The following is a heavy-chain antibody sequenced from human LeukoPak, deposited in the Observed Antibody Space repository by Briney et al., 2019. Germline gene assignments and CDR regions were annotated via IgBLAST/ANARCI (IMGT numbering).Heavy chain of an antibody. CDR1: GGSITNYY. CDR3: ARDHCSGGSCYFPLDY. CDR2: IHISGNT. J-gene: IGHJ4*02. V-gene: IGHV4-4*07. D-gene: IGHD2-15*01. Sequence: PSETLSLTCNVSGGSITNYYWSWIRQPAGKGLEWIGRIHISGNTNYNPSLKSRVTMSVDTSKNQFSLKLSSVTAADPAVYYCARDHCSGGSCYFPLDYWGQGTLVTVSS.